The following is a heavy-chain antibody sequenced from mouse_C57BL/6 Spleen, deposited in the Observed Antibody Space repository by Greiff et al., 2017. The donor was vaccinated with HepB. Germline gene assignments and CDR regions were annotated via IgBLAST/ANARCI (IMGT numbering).Heavy chain of an antibody. CDR2: IRLKSDNYAT. V-gene: IGHV6-3*01. Sequence: EVKVEESGGGLVQPGGSMKLSCVASGFTFSNYWMNWVRQSPEKGLEWVAQIRLKSDNYATHYAESVKGRFTISRDDSKSSVYLQMNNLRAEDTGIYYCTKGDWDYFDYGGQGTTLTVSS. D-gene: IGHD4-1*01. J-gene: IGHJ2*01. CDR1: GFTFSNYW. CDR3: TKGDWDYFDY.